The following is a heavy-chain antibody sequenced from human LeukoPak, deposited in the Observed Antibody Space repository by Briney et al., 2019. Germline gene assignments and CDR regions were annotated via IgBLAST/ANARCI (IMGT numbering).Heavy chain of an antibody. Sequence: GGSLRLSCAASGFTFSTYSMNWVRQAPGKGLEWVSYISSSTTNMYYADSVKGRFTISRDNAKNSLYLQMNSLRAEDTAVYYCAREYSSSSGRSFDYWGQGTLVTVSS. CDR3: AREYSSSSGRSFDY. J-gene: IGHJ4*02. CDR1: GFTFSTYS. CDR2: ISSSTTNM. D-gene: IGHD6-6*01. V-gene: IGHV3-48*01.